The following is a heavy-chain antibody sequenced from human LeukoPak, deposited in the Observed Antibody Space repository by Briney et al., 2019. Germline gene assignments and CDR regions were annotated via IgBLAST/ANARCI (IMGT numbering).Heavy chain of an antibody. CDR3: ARGDQDFDF. Sequence: SQTLSLTCGISGDSVSSKSVWNWIRQSPSRGLEWLGRVYYRSKWSKNYAVSVKSRITINPDTSRNQFSLQLSSVTAEDTAVYYCARGDQDFDFWGQGTLVTVSS. CDR2: VYYRSKWSK. D-gene: IGHD5-24*01. V-gene: IGHV6-1*01. CDR1: GDSVSSKSV. J-gene: IGHJ4*02.